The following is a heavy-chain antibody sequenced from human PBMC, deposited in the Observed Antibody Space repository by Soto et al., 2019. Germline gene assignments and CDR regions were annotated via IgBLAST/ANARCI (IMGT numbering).Heavy chain of an antibody. J-gene: IGHJ4*02. CDR3: ARGGLRKRIAVAGTSF. Sequence: SETLSLTCTVSGGSISSYYWSWIRQPPWKGLEWIGYIYYSGSTNYNPSLKSRVTISVDTSKNQFSLKLSSVTAADTAVYYCARGGLRKRIAVAGTSFWGQGTLVTVSS. CDR2: IYYSGST. D-gene: IGHD6-19*01. CDR1: GGSISSYY. V-gene: IGHV4-59*01.